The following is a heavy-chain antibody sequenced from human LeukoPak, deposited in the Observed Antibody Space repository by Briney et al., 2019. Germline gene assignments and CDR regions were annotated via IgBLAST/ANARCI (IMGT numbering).Heavy chain of an antibody. V-gene: IGHV1-24*01. CDR2: FDPEDGET. J-gene: IGHJ3*02. CDR3: ATGRYYDSSGSLDAFDI. CDR1: GYTLTGLS. Sequence: ASVKVSCKVSGYTLTGLSMHWVRQAPGKGLEWMGGFDPEDGETIYAQKFQGRVTMTEDTSTDTAYMELSSLRSEDTAVYYCATGRYYDSSGSLDAFDIWGQGTMVTVSS. D-gene: IGHD3-22*01.